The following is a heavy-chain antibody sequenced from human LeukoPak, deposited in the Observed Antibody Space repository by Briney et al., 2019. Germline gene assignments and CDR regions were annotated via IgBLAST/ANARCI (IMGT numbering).Heavy chain of an antibody. V-gene: IGHV3-33*01. CDR1: GFTFSSYG. CDR3: ACSGYDYDY. CDR2: IWYDGSNK. J-gene: IGHJ4*02. D-gene: IGHD5-12*01. Sequence: GGSLRLSCAASGFTFSSYGMPWVRQAPGKGLEWVAVIWYDGSNKYYADSVKGRFTISRDNSKNTLYLQMNSLRAEDTAVYYCACSGYDYDYWGQGTLVTVSS.